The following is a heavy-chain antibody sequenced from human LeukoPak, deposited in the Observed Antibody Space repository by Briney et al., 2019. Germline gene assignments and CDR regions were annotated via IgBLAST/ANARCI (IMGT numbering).Heavy chain of an antibody. V-gene: IGHV3-48*01. J-gene: IGHJ4*02. CDR1: GFTFSSYS. CDR3: ARGGYSYDLDY. CDR2: ISSSSSTI. Sequence: PGGSLGLSCAASGFTFSSYSMNWVRQAPGKGLEWVSYISSSSSTIYYADSVKGRFTISRDNAKNSLYLQMNSLRAEDTAVYYCARGGYSYDLDYWGQGTLVTVSS. D-gene: IGHD5-18*01.